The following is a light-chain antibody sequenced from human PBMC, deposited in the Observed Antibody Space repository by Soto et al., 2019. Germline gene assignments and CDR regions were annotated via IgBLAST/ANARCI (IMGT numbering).Light chain of an antibody. CDR1: SSDVVGYNY. J-gene: IGLJ2*01. V-gene: IGLV2-14*01. Sequence: QSALNQPDSVAGSPGQSSTITCTGTSSDVVGYNYVSWYQQHPGKAPKLMIYDVSNRPSGVCKRFSGSKSGNTASLTISGLQAGDEADCQCSSSTGSSTLRVFGRGTKLTV. CDR3: SSSTGSSTLRV. CDR2: DVS.